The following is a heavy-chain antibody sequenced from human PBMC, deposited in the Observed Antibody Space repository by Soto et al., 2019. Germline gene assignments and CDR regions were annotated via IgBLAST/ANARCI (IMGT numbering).Heavy chain of an antibody. CDR2: IIPIFGTA. V-gene: IGHV1-69*06. J-gene: IGHJ4*02. D-gene: IGHD1-26*01. CDR3: ASLGYSGSYNDY. CDR1: GGTFSSYA. Sequence: ASVKVSCKASGGTFSSYAISWVRQAPGQGLEWMGGIIPIFGTANYAQKFQGRVTITADKSTSTAYMELSSLRSEGTAVYYCASLGYSGSYNDYWGQGTLVTVS.